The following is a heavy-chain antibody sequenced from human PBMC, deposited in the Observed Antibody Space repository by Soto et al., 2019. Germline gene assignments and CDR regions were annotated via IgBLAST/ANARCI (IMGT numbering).Heavy chain of an antibody. J-gene: IGHJ3*02. D-gene: IGHD6-6*01. CDR1: GFTFSSYS. Sequence: PGGSLRLSCAASGFTFSSYSMNWVRQAPGKGLEWVSSISSSSSYIYYADSVKGRFTISRDNAKNSLYLQMNSLRAEDTAVYYCARAVYSSSPNDAFDIWGQGTMVTVSS. CDR2: ISSSSSYI. V-gene: IGHV3-21*01. CDR3: ARAVYSSSPNDAFDI.